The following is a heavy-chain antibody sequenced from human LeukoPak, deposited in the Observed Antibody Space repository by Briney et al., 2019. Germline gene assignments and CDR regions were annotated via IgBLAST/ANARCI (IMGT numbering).Heavy chain of an antibody. J-gene: IGHJ5*02. V-gene: IGHV3-53*01. Sequence: GGSLRLSCAASGFTVSNNYMTWVRQAPGKGLEWVSVIYNGGNTYYANSVKGRFTISRDGSKNTLYLQMNSLRAEDTAVYYCARININHILIDWFDPWGQGTLVTVSS. CDR3: ARININHILIDWFDP. CDR2: IYNGGNT. CDR1: GFTVSNNY. D-gene: IGHD3-3*02.